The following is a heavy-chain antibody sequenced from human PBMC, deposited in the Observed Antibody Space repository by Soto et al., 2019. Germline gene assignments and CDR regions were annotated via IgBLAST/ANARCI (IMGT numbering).Heavy chain of an antibody. J-gene: IGHJ5*02. D-gene: IGHD5-12*01. CDR2: MTPNGDIK. Sequence: QEQLVESGGDVVQPGKSLRLSCSASGFTFTSNILHWVRQAPGKGLEWVAVMTPNGDIKIYADSVKGRFTISRDNSKNTLFLQMDSLRSEDTGIYYCALDKIVGAPDYFDTWGQGTLVTVSS. V-gene: IGHV3-30-3*01. CDR1: GFTFTSNI. CDR3: ALDKIVGAPDYFDT.